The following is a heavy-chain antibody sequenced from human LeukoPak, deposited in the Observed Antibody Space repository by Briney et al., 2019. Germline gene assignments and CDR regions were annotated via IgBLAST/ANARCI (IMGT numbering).Heavy chain of an antibody. CDR2: VYSGGTT. Sequence: PGGSLRLSCEVSGFTVSGNYMTWVRQAPGKGLEWVSIVYSGGTTYYADAVEGRCTISRDNSRNMLYLQMNSLRAEDTAVYYCASGYNLGLDYWGQGTLLTVS. CDR1: GFTVSGNY. J-gene: IGHJ4*02. CDR3: ASGYNLGLDY. V-gene: IGHV3-53*01. D-gene: IGHD5-18*01.